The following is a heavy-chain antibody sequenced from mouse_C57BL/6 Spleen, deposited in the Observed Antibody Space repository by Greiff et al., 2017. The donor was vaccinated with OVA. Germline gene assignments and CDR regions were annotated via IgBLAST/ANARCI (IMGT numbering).Heavy chain of an antibody. V-gene: IGHV1-18*01. J-gene: IGHJ1*03. CDR2: INPNNGGT. CDR3: ARREYFDV. Sequence: VQLQQSGPELVKPGASVKIPCKASGYTFTDYNMDWVKQSPGKSLEWIGDINPNNGGTIYNQKFKGKATLTVDKSSSTAYMELHNLTSEDTAVYYCARREYFDVWGTGTTVTVSS. CDR1: GYTFTDYN.